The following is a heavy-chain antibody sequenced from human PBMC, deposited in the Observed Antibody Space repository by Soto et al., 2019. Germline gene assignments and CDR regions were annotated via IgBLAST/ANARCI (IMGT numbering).Heavy chain of an antibody. CDR2: INTGNGNT. CDR1: GYSFTTHA. CDR3: ARGEQLYHYYYGMDV. J-gene: IGHJ6*02. V-gene: IGHV1-3*04. Sequence: ASLKVSCKASGYSFTTHAMIWGRQAPGQRPEWMGWINTGNGNTRYSPKFQGRVNITRDTSASTAYMELSSLKSEDTAVYYCARGEQLYHYYYGMDVWGQGSTVTVSS.